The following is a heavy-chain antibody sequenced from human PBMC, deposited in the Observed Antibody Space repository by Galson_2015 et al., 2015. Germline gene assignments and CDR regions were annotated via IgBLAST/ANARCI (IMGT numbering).Heavy chain of an antibody. CDR3: ARAPGSCSGGSCSLYYFDN. J-gene: IGHJ4*02. CDR1: GFTFSSYW. Sequence: SLRLSCAASGFTFSSYWMNWVRQAPGKGLEWVANIKQDRSETYYVDSVKGRFTISRDNAKNSLYLQMNSLRAEDTAVYYCARAPGSCSGGSCSLYYFDNWGQGTLVTVSS. D-gene: IGHD2-15*01. V-gene: IGHV3-7*04. CDR2: IKQDRSET.